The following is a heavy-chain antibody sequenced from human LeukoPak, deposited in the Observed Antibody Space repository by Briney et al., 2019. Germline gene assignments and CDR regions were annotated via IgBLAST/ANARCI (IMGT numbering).Heavy chain of an antibody. D-gene: IGHD2-15*01. J-gene: IGHJ4*02. CDR3: LTSTRSHRFDF. Sequence: GGSLRLSCAASGFAFSSYWMCWVRQAPGKGLEGVAIIKQDGSDKHYVDSVEGRFIISRDNAKNSLYLQMNSLRAEDTAVYYCLTSTRSHRFDFWGQGTLVTVSS. CDR2: IKQDGSDK. V-gene: IGHV3-7*01. CDR1: GFAFSSYW.